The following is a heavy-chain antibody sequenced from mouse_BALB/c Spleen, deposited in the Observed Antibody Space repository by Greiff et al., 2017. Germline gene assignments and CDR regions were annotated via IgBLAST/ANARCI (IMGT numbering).Heavy chain of an antibody. J-gene: IGHJ2*01. CDR1: GYTFSSYW. CDR2: INPSTGYT. V-gene: IGHV1-7*01. Sequence: QVQLQQSGAELAKPGASVKMSCKASGYTFSSYWMHWVKQRPGQGLEWIGYINPSTGYTEYNQKFKDKATLTADKSSSTAYMQLSSLTSEDSAVYYCAYGYDDYWGQGTTLTVSS. D-gene: IGHD2-2*01. CDR3: AYGYDDY.